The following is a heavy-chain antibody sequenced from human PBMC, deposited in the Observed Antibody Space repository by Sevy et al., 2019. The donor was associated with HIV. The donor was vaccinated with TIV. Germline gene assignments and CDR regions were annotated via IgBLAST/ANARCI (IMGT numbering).Heavy chain of an antibody. CDR1: GFTFSTYD. V-gene: IGHV3-13*01. CDR2: IGKLTDT. J-gene: IGHJ3*02. Sequence: GGSLRLSCVASGFTFSTYDMHWVRQVTGKVLEWVSGIGKLTDTYYPDSVKGRFIISRENAKNSLYLQMNSLRAGDTAVYYCARACAAAGGKSGPIDAFDIWGQGTLVTVSS. D-gene: IGHD6-13*01. CDR3: ARACAAAGGKSGPIDAFDI.